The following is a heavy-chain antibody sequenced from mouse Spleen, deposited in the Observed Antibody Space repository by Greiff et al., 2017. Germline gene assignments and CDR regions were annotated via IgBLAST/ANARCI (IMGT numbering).Heavy chain of an antibody. V-gene: IGHV1-20*01. CDR1: GYSFTGYF. D-gene: IGHD2-14*01. CDR3: ARGGTYYRYAMDY. Sequence: VQLKESGPELVKPGDSVKISCKASGYSFTGYFMNWVMQSHGKSLEWIGRINPYNGDTFYNQKFKGKATLTVDKSSSTAHMELRSLTSEDSAVYYCARGGTYYRYAMDYWGQGTSVTVSS. J-gene: IGHJ4*01. CDR2: INPYNGDT.